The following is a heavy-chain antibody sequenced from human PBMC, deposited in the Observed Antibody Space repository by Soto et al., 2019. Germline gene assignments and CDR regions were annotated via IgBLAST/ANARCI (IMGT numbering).Heavy chain of an antibody. D-gene: IGHD6-6*01. CDR3: ASADSRSPYYYYGMDV. CDR2: IKQDGSEK. Sequence: GGSLRLSCAASGFTFSSYWMSWVRQAPGKGLEWVANIKQDGSEKYYVDSVKGRFTISRDNAKNSLYLQMNSLRAEDTAVYYCASADSRSPYYYYGMDVWGQGTTVTVSS. CDR1: GFTFSSYW. J-gene: IGHJ6*02. V-gene: IGHV3-7*05.